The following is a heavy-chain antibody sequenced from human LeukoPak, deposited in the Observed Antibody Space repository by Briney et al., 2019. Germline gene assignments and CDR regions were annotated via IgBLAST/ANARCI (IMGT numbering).Heavy chain of an antibody. CDR3: ARSGYSYGFPFDY. CDR2: IIPILGIA. V-gene: IGHV1-69*04. CDR1: GGTFSSYA. J-gene: IGHJ4*02. D-gene: IGHD5-18*01. Sequence: SVMVSCKASGGTFSSYAISWVRQAPGQGLEWMGRIIPILGIANYAQKFQGRVTITADKSTSTAFMELSSLRSEDTAVYYCARSGYSYGFPFDYWGQGTLVTVSS.